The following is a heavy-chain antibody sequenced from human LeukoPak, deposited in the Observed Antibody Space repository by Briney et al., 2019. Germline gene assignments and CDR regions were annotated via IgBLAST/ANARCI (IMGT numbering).Heavy chain of an antibody. CDR1: GGSFSGYY. J-gene: IGHJ5*02. V-gene: IGHV4-34*01. Sequence: SETLSLTCAVYGGSFSGYYWSWIRQPPGKGLEWIGEINHSGSTNYNPSLKSRVTISVDTSKNQFSLKLSSVTAADTAVYYCARDLVPVTGTTGGNWFDPWGQGTLVTVSS. CDR2: INHSGST. CDR3: ARDLVPVTGTTGGNWFDP. D-gene: IGHD1-7*01.